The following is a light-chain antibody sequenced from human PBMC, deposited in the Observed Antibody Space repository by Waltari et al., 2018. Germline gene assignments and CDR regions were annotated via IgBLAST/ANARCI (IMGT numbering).Light chain of an antibody. Sequence: DIQMTQSPSSLSASVGDTVTITCRASLDINNHLNWYQQKPGKAPKLLIYHASNLETGVPSKFTVSGSGTDFTFTINSLQPEDFATYYCQQSYSTPPLTFGGGTKVEIK. CDR1: LDINNH. V-gene: IGKV1-33*01. CDR2: HAS. J-gene: IGKJ4*01. CDR3: QQSYSTPPLT.